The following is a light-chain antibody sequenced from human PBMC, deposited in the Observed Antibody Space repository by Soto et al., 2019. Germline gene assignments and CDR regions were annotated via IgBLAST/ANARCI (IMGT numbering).Light chain of an antibody. CDR1: QSVSNNY. V-gene: IGKV3-20*01. J-gene: IGKJ1*01. Sequence: EIVLTQSPGTLSLSPGERATLSCRASQSVSNNYLGWYQQKPGQAPRLLVYGASRMAPGIPDRFSRSGSGTDFTLTISGLEAEDFAVYYCQQYGNKLPWTFGQGTKVEIK. CDR3: QQYGNKLPWT. CDR2: GAS.